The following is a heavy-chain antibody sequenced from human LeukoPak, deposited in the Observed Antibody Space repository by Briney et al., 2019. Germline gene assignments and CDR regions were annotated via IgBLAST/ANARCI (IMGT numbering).Heavy chain of an antibody. CDR1: GYTFNNYY. CDR2: INPDSGDT. V-gene: IGHV1-2*02. J-gene: IGHJ5*02. CDR3: TRAARAGNWFDP. Sequence: ASVKVSCKASGYTFNNYYIHWVRQAPGQGLEWMGWINPDSGDTNYAQKFQGRVTMTRDTSINTLYMELSRLTYDDTATFYCTRAARAGNWFDPWGQGTLITVS. D-gene: IGHD6-25*01.